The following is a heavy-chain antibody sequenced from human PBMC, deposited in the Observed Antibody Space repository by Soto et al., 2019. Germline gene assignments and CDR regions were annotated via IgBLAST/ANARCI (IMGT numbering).Heavy chain of an antibody. Sequence: PGGSLRLSCAASGFTFSSYAMSWVRQAPGKGLEWVSAISGSGGSTYYADSVKGRFTISRDNSKNTLYLQLNSLRAEDTAVYYCATGYSSGWYGYWGQGTLVTVSS. V-gene: IGHV3-23*01. J-gene: IGHJ4*02. CDR3: ATGYSSGWYGY. D-gene: IGHD6-19*01. CDR2: ISGSGGST. CDR1: GFTFSSYA.